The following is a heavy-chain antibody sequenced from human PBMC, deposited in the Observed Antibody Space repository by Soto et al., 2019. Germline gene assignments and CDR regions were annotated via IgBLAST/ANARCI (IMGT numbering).Heavy chain of an antibody. CDR2: IYWDASK. Sequence: QITLKESGPTLVKLTQTLTLTCTFSGFSLITSGVGVCWIRPPPGRALEWRALIYWDASKHYSPSLKSRLTITNDTSKDQAVLTVASMDPVDTATYYCAHTSTDHRDFWSYYPTYFDYWGQGALVTVSS. CDR1: GFSLITSGVG. J-gene: IGHJ4*02. V-gene: IGHV2-5*02. D-gene: IGHD3-3*01. CDR3: AHTSTDHRDFWSYYPTYFDY.